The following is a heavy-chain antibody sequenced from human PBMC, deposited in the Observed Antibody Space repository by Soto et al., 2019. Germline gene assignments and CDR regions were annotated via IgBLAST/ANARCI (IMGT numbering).Heavy chain of an antibody. J-gene: IGHJ6*02. D-gene: IGHD3-10*01. Sequence: SETLSLTCTVSGGSISSGDYYWSWIRQPPGKGLEWIGYIYYRGSTYYNPSLKSRVTISVDTSKNQFSLKLSSVTAADTAVYYCARDYGFYGMDVWGQGTTVTVSS. CDR1: GGSISSGDYY. CDR2: IYYRGST. V-gene: IGHV4-30-4*01. CDR3: ARDYGFYGMDV.